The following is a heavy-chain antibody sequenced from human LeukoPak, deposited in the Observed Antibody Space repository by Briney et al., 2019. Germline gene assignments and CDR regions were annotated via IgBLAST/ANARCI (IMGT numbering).Heavy chain of an antibody. CDR3: ARASYSYYGMDV. J-gene: IGHJ6*02. CDR1: GFTISSYW. CDR2: INSDGSST. Sequence: GGSLRLSCAASGFTISSYWMHWVRQAPGKGLVWVSRINSDGSSTSYADSVKGRFTISRDNAKNTLYLQMNSLRAEDTAVYYCARASYSYYGMDVWGQGTTVTVSS. D-gene: IGHD5-18*01. V-gene: IGHV3-74*01.